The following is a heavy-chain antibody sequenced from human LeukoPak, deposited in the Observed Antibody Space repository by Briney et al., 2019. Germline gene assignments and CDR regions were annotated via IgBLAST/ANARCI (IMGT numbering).Heavy chain of an antibody. Sequence: ASVKVSCKASGYTFNNYGISWVRQVPGQGLEWMGWISPYNGNTKFAQKFQGRVTVTTETSTSTAYMELRNLRSDDTAVYYCARQSYFDGRGDDAFDIWGQGTMVTASS. CDR2: ISPYNGNT. CDR1: GYTFNNYG. D-gene: IGHD2-15*01. CDR3: ARQSYFDGRGDDAFDI. J-gene: IGHJ3*02. V-gene: IGHV1-18*01.